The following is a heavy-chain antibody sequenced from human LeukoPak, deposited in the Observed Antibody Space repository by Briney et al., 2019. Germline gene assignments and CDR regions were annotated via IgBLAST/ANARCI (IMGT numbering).Heavy chain of an antibody. Sequence: PSETLSLTCTVSGGSISSYYWSWIRQPPGKGLEWIGYIYYSGSTNYNPSLKSRVTISVDTSKNQFSLKLSSVTAADTAVYYCARNRITMVRGVIWFDPWGQGTLVTVSS. CDR1: GGSISSYY. J-gene: IGHJ5*02. D-gene: IGHD3-10*01. CDR3: ARNRITMVRGVIWFDP. CDR2: IYYSGST. V-gene: IGHV4-59*01.